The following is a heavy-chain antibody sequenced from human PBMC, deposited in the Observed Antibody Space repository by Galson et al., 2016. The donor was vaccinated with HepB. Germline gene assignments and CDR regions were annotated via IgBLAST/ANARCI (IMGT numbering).Heavy chain of an antibody. CDR2: ISSDGSHK. Sequence: SLRLSCAASGFNFSNYSLHWVRQAPGKGLESVAVISSDGSHKYLANSVKGRFTISRDNSKNTVFLQMNSLRTEDTAMYYCARSGQWLGRFYFDYWGQGSLVTVSS. CDR3: ARSGQWLGRFYFDY. V-gene: IGHV3-30*04. D-gene: IGHD6-19*01. CDR1: GFNFSNYS. J-gene: IGHJ4*02.